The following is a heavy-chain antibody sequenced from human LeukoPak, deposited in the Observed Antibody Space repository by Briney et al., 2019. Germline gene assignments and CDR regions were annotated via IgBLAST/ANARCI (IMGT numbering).Heavy chain of an antibody. CDR3: ARHDKTDSSGWSYSGY. D-gene: IGHD6-19*01. J-gene: IGHJ4*02. Sequence: RGESLKISCKGSGYSFTSYWIGWVRQMPGKGLEWMGIIYPGDSDTKYSPSFQGQVTISADKSISTAYLQWSSLKASDTAMYYCARHDKTDSSGWSYSGYWGQGTLVTVSS. V-gene: IGHV5-51*01. CDR2: IYPGDSDT. CDR1: GYSFTSYW.